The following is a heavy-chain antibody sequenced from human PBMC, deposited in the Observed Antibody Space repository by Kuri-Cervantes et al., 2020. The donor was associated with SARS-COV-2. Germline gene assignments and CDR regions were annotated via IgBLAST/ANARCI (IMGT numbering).Heavy chain of an antibody. V-gene: IGHV4-59*01. J-gene: IGHJ6*03. CDR3: ARDPRFSFEYYYMDV. CDR2: IYYSGST. D-gene: IGHD3-3*01. CDR1: GGSISSYY. Sequence: SETLSLTCTVSGGSISSYYWSWIRQPPGKGLEWIGYIYYSGSTNYNPSLKSRVTISVDTSKNQFSLKLSSVTAADTAVYYCARDPRFSFEYYYMDVWGKGTTVTVSS.